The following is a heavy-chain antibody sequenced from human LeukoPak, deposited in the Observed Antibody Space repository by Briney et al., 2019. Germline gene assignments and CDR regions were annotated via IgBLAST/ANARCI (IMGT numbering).Heavy chain of an antibody. CDR2: IIPIFGTA. CDR3: ARNTYCSSTSCSNWFDP. Sequence: GASVKVSCMASGGTFSSYAISWVRQAPGQGLEWMGGIIPIFGTANYAQKFQGRVTITADESTSTAYMELSSLRSEDTAVYYCARNTYCSSTSCSNWFDPWGQGTLVTVSS. V-gene: IGHV1-69*13. D-gene: IGHD2-2*01. J-gene: IGHJ5*02. CDR1: GGTFSSYA.